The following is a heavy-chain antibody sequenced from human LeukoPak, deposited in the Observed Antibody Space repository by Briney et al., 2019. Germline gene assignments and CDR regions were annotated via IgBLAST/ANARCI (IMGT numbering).Heavy chain of an antibody. J-gene: IGHJ4*02. V-gene: IGHV3-64*01. D-gene: IGHD3-22*01. CDR2: ITNNGGST. CDR3: ARAKSSNGYYFDY. Sequence: GGSLRLSCTASGFTFSTYVMYWVRQAPRKGLEYVSAITNNGGSTYYANSVKGRFTISRDNSKNTLYLQMGSLRVDDMAVYYCARAKSSNGYYFDYWGQGTLVTVSS. CDR1: GFTFSTYV.